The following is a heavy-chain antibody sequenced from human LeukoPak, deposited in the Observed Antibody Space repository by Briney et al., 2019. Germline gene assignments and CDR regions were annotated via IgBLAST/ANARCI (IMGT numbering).Heavy chain of an antibody. CDR3: ATGTLSGSYSFDY. V-gene: IGHV3-23*01. Sequence: SGGSLRLSCAASGFTFSSYAMSWVRQAPGKGLERVSAISGSGGSTYYADSVKGRFTISRDNSKNPLYLQVNSLRAEDTAVYYCATGTLSGSYSFDYWGQGTLVTVSS. CDR1: GFTFSSYA. CDR2: ISGSGGST. J-gene: IGHJ4*02. D-gene: IGHD1-26*01.